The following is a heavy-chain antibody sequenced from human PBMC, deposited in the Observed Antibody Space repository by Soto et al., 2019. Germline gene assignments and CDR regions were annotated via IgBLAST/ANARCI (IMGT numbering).Heavy chain of an antibody. Sequence: VQLVQSGAEVKKPGASVMVSCKASGITYSTYAIHWVRQAPGQSLEWMGWINAGNGGTRYSEKLQGRVTLTRDTSASTAYMDLSSLRSEDTAIYYCARAISGYVTWGQGTLVTVSS. CDR1: GITYSTYA. CDR3: ARAISGYVT. J-gene: IGHJ4*02. V-gene: IGHV1-3*01. D-gene: IGHD5-12*01. CDR2: INAGNGGT.